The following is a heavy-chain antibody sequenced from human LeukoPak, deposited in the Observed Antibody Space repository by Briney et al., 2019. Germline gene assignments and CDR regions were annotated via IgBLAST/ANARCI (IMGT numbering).Heavy chain of an antibody. Sequence: SETLSLTCAVYGGSFSGYYWSWIRQPPGKGLEWIGEINHSGSTNYNPSLKSRVTISVDTSKNQFSLKLSSVTAADTAVYYCARGAPERYSSSWYLLYLYAFDIWGQGTMVTVSS. V-gene: IGHV4-34*01. CDR3: ARGAPERYSSSWYLLYLYAFDI. CDR2: INHSGST. CDR1: GGSFSGYY. D-gene: IGHD6-13*01. J-gene: IGHJ3*02.